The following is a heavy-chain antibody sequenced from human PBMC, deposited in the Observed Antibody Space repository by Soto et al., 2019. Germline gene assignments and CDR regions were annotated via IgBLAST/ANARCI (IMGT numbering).Heavy chain of an antibody. CDR1: GYTFTSYA. Sequence: ASVKVSCKASGYTFTSYAMHWVRQAPGQRLEWMGWINAGNGNTKYSQKFQGRVTITRDTSASTAYMELSSLRSEDTAVYYCARDLCGGDCSNYNGWGQGTLVTVSS. J-gene: IGHJ4*02. CDR2: INAGNGNT. CDR3: ARDLCGGDCSNYNG. D-gene: IGHD2-21*02. V-gene: IGHV1-3*01.